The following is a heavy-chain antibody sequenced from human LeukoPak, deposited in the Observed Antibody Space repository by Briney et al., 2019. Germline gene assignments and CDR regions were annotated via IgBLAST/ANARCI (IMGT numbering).Heavy chain of an antibody. Sequence: PSETLSLTCTVSGGSISSYYWSWIRQPPGKGLEWIGYIYYSGSTNYNPSLKSRVTISVDTSKNQFSLKLSSVTAADTAVYYCARGIAARQSIFDYWGQETLVTVSS. CDR2: IYYSGST. CDR1: GGSISSYY. J-gene: IGHJ4*02. D-gene: IGHD6-6*01. V-gene: IGHV4-59*12. CDR3: ARGIAARQSIFDY.